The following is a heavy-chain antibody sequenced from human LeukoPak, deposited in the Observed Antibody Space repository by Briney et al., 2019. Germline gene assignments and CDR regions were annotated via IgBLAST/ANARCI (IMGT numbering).Heavy chain of an antibody. Sequence: SETLSLTCAVYGGSFSGYYWSWIRKPPGKGLEWIGEINHSGSTNYNPSLKSRVTISVDTSKNQFSLKLSSVTAADTAVYYCARYGSTYYYGSGSSNWFDPWGQGTLVTVSS. J-gene: IGHJ5*02. V-gene: IGHV4-34*01. D-gene: IGHD3-10*01. CDR2: INHSGST. CDR3: ARYGSTYYYGSGSSNWFDP. CDR1: GGSFSGYY.